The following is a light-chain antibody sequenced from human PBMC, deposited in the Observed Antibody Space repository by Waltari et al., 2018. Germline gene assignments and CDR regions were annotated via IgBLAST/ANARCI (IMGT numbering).Light chain of an antibody. CDR1: SNDVGAYNY. V-gene: IGLV2-11*01. CDR3: CSYTGTYTHWV. J-gene: IGLJ3*02. CDR2: DVS. Sequence: QSALTQPRSVSGSPGQSVTISCTGTSNDVGAYNYVSWHQQHPRKAPKLMIYDVSKRPSGVPDRFSASKSGNTASLTISGLQADDEADYYCCSYTGTYTHWVFGGGTKLTVL.